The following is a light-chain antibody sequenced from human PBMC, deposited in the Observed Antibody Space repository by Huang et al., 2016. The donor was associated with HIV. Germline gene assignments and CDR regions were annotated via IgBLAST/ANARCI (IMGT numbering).Light chain of an antibody. CDR3: MQGTHWPLT. J-gene: IGKJ4*01. V-gene: IGKV2-30*02. CDR1: QSLLHSDGNTY. Sequence: DVVMTQSPLSLPVTLGQPASIPCRSSQSLLHSDGNTYLIWLQQRPGHSQRRLIYKVSSRDSGVPDRFSGSGSGSDCTLRISRVEPEDVGVYYCMQGTHWPLTFGGGTKVEIK. CDR2: KVS.